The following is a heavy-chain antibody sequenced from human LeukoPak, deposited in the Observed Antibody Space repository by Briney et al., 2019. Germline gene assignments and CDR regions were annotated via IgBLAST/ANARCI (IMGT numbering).Heavy chain of an antibody. V-gene: IGHV3-20*04. CDR1: GFTFNDYG. J-gene: IGHJ4*02. CDR3: VRGSTGLFGEFFAY. CDR2: IKWNGSNT. Sequence: GGSLRLSCAASGFTFNDYGMSWVRQAPGKGLEWVSGIKWNGSNTGYRDSVKGRFTISRDNAKNSLYLQMNSLRVEDTAFYYCVRGSTGLFGEFFAYRGQGTLVTVSS. D-gene: IGHD3-10*02.